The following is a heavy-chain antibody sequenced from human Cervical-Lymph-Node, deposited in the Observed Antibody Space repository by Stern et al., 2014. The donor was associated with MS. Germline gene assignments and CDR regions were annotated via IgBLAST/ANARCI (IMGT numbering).Heavy chain of an antibody. CDR3: ARDVNDGLHL. V-gene: IGHV4-31*03. Sequence: QVQLVESGPGLVKPSQTLSLTCTVSGASIDSSGYYWSWVRQLPGKSLEWIGYISYTGNTYYNPSLRSRVSISRDTSKNQFSLNVSSVTDADTALYYCARDVNDGLHLWGQGTLVSVSS. CDR2: ISYTGNT. CDR1: GASIDSSGYY. J-gene: IGHJ3*01.